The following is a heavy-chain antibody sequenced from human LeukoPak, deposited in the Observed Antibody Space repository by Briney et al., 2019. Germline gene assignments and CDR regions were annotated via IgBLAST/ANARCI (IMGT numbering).Heavy chain of an antibody. Sequence: GGSLRLSCAASGFTFSSYAMHWVRQAPGKGLEYVSAISSNGGSTYYANSVKDRFTISRDNSKNTLYLQMGSLRAEDMAVYYCARGFKFGDYVWGSYRYTVATYFDYWGQGTLVTVSS. V-gene: IGHV3-64*01. CDR2: ISSNGGST. CDR1: GFTFSSYA. CDR3: ARGFKFGDYVWGSYRYTVATYFDY. D-gene: IGHD3-16*02. J-gene: IGHJ4*02.